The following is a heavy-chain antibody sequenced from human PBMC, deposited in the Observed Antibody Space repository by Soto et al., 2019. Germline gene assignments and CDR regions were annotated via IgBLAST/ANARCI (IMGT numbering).Heavy chain of an antibody. CDR1: GGSFSGYY. CDR3: ARDSQLVTVTYFDY. J-gene: IGHJ4*02. V-gene: IGHV4-34*01. D-gene: IGHD4-17*01. Sequence: SETLSLTCAVYGGSFSGYYWSWIRQPPGKGLEWIGEINHSGSTNYNPSLKSRVTISVDTSKNQFSLKLSSVTAADTAVYYCARDSQLVTVTYFDYWGQGTLVTVSS. CDR2: INHSGST.